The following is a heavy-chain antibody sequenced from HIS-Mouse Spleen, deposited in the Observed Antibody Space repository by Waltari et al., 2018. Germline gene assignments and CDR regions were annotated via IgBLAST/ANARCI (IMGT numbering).Heavy chain of an antibody. CDR1: GGSISSTGYY. CDR2: IYYSGGT. V-gene: IGHV4-39*07. D-gene: IGHD6-13*01. Sequence: LQLQESGAGLVKPSETLSLTRTVSGGSISSTGYYCGRIRQPPGNGLEWIGSIYYSGGTYYDPSLKSRVTISVDTSKNQFSLKLSSVTAADTAVYYCAREIPYSSSWYDWYFDLWGRGTLVTVSS. CDR3: AREIPYSSSWYDWYFDL. J-gene: IGHJ2*01.